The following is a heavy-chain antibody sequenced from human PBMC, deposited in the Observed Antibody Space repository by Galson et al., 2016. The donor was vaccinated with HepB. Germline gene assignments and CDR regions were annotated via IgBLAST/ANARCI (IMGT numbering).Heavy chain of an antibody. CDR2: IDAAGDT. D-gene: IGHD1/OR15-1a*01. CDR1: GFTFNGYD. CDR3: ARMDGNNYYGMDV. Sequence: SLRLSCAASGFTFNGYDMHWVRQATGKGLEWVSGIDAAGDTFYPGSVKGRFTISRDNAKNSFYLQMDSLRPADTAVYYCARMDGNNYYGMDVWGQGTTVTVSS. J-gene: IGHJ6*02. V-gene: IGHV3-13*01.